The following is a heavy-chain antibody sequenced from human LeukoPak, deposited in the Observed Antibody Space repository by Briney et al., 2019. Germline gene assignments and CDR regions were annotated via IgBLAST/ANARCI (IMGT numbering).Heavy chain of an antibody. CDR3: ARRTVTNGWFRIDY. Sequence: SETLSLTCTVSGDSISSSGYYWGWIRQPPGKGLEWIANIYYIGSTYYNPSLKSRVTISVDTSKNEFSLKLSSVTAADTALYYCARRTVTNGWFRIDYWGQGSLVIVSS. D-gene: IGHD6-19*01. CDR1: GDSISSSGYY. V-gene: IGHV4-39*07. CDR2: IYYIGST. J-gene: IGHJ4*02.